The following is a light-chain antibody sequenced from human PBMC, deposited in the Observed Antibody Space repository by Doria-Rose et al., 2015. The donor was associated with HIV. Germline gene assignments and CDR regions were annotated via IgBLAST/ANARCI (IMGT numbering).Light chain of an antibody. Sequence: VLTQPPESLGMSLGERATLNCKSNQSPLYTSKNYLAWYQQKPGQPPKLLIYWASTRQSGFPARFSGSGSGTDFTLTISSLEAEDVAVYYCQQYYDTPSFGPGTTVDIK. CDR2: WAS. CDR1: QSPLYTSKNY. V-gene: IGKV4-1*01. CDR3: QQYYDTPS. J-gene: IGKJ3*01.